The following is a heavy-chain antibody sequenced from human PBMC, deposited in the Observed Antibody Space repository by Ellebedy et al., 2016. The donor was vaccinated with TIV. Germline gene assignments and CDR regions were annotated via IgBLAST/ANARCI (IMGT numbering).Heavy chain of an antibody. V-gene: IGHV5-51*01. CDR1: GYSFTSYW. J-gene: IGHJ4*02. Sequence: GGSLRLSXKGSGYSFTSYWIGWVRQMPGKGLEWMGIIYPGDSDTRYSPSFQGHVTISADKSISTAYLQWSSLKASDTAMYYCARLIEEYSSSEFDYWGQGTLVTVSS. D-gene: IGHD6-6*01. CDR3: ARLIEEYSSSEFDY. CDR2: IYPGDSDT.